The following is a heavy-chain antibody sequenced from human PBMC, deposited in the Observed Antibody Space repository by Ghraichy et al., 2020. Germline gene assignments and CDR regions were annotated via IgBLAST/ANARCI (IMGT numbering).Heavy chain of an antibody. J-gene: IGHJ4*02. D-gene: IGHD2-2*01. CDR3: STLVPAASGDY. CDR2: IKSKTDGETT. CDR1: GFTFNIAW. V-gene: IGHV3-15*05. Sequence: LSLTCAASGFTFNIAWMSWVRQAPGKGLEWVGRIKSKTDGETTDYAAPVKGRFTVSRDDSKNTLFLQMNSLKSEDTAVYYCSTLVPAASGDYWGQGTLVAVSS.